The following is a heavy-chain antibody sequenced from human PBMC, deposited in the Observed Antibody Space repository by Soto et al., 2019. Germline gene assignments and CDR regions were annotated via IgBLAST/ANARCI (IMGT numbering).Heavy chain of an antibody. CDR1: GYTFTRFA. V-gene: IGHV1-3*01. J-gene: IGHJ4*02. CDR3: AREGNRYSCDYGLDF. D-gene: IGHD5-12*01. CDR2: INAVNGNT. Sequence: QVLLVQSGAEVRKPGASVKFSCKASGYTFTRFAIHWVRQAPGQGLEWMGWINAVNGNTRYSQKFQGRATLTLDTSADTAYMEVSSLTSGDTASYYCAREGNRYSCDYGLDFWGQGTLVTVSS.